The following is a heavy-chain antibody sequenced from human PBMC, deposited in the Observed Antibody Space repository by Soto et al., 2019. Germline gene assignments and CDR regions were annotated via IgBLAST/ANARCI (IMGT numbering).Heavy chain of an antibody. CDR2: IHHTGRP. CDR1: GDSVNSAY. CDR3: ARTDAYNSSFFDS. V-gene: IGHV4-31*03. J-gene: IGHJ4*02. Sequence: QVQLQEMGPGLVKPSQTLTITCTVSGDSVNSAYWSWIRQLPGKGLEWMGNIHHTGRPVYNPSLKSRVAISIDTSKPLFSLKMRSITAADTAVYYCARTDAYNSSFFDSWGQGTVVTVSS. D-gene: IGHD1-1*01.